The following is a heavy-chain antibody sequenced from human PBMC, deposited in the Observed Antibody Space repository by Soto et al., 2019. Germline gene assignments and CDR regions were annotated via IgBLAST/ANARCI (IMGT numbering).Heavy chain of an antibody. CDR3: ARDSPEMAGAYYHYGMDV. D-gene: IGHD6-19*01. CDR2: IKQDGSEK. J-gene: IGHJ6*02. V-gene: IGHV3-7*01. CDR1: GFTFSNFW. Sequence: EVQLVESGGGLVQPRGPLRLSCAASGFTFSNFWMTWVRQAPGKGLEWVATIKQDGSEKHYVDSVKGRFSISRDNAKNSLDLQMNNLRVEDTAVYYCARDSPEMAGAYYHYGMDVWGRGTTITVSS.